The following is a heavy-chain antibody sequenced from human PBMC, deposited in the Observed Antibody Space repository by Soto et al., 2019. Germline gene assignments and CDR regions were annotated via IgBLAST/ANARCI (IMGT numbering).Heavy chain of an antibody. V-gene: IGHV1-2*04. CDR1: GYTFTGYY. CDR2: INPNSGGT. Sequence: QVQLVQSGAEVKKPGASVKVSCKASGYTFTGYYMHWVRQAPGQGLEWMGWINPNSGGTNYAQKFQGWVTWXXDXSXXTAYMELSRLRSDATAVYYCARAHCGGDCYSGVDYWGQGTLVTVSS. CDR3: ARAHCGGDCYSGVDY. J-gene: IGHJ4*02. D-gene: IGHD2-21*02.